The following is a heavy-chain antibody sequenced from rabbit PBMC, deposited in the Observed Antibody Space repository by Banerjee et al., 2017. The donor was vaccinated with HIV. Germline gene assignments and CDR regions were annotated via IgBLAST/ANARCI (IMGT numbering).Heavy chain of an antibody. V-gene: IGHV1S7*01. CDR1: GFDFSSYY. J-gene: IGHJ4*01. D-gene: IGHD1-1*01. Sequence: QLKETGGGLVQPGGSLTLSCKASGFDFSSYYMSWVRQAPGKGLEWIGYIDPVFGSTYYASWVNGRFTISSHNAQNTVDLQMNSLTAADTATYFCARDLGYASVSGAYFIWALWGPGTLVTVS. CDR3: ARDLGYASVSGAYFIWAL. CDR2: IDPVFGST.